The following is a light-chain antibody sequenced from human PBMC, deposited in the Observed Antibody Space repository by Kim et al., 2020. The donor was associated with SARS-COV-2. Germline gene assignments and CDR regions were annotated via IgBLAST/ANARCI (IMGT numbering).Light chain of an antibody. CDR3: LLAYSGPRV. J-gene: IGLJ2*01. CDR1: TGAVTSGRY. CDR2: DTP. Sequence: PGGKGILTCGSSTGAVTSGRYPYWFQQKPGQIPRALIYDTPNTHSSTPARFSGSLLGGKAALTLSGAQPEDEAEYSCLLAYSGPRVFGGGTKRTVL. V-gene: IGLV7-46*01.